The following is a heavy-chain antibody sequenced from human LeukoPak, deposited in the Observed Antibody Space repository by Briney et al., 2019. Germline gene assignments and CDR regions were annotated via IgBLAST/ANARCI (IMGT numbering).Heavy chain of an antibody. J-gene: IGHJ5*02. CDR1: GYTFTSYA. CDR3: ARDRATDREQNWFDP. CDR2: ISAYNGNT. V-gene: IGHV1-18*01. D-gene: IGHD5-24*01. Sequence: ASVKVSCKASGYTFTSYAISWVRQAPGQGLEWMGWISAYNGNTNYAQKLQGRVTMTTDTSTSTAYMDLRSLRSDDTAVYYCARDRATDREQNWFDPWGQGTLVTVSS.